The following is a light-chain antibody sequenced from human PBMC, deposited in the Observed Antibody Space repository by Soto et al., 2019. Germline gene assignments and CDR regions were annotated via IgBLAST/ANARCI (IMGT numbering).Light chain of an antibody. CDR1: QNIGIY. CDR3: QQIFGTRYR. Sequence: DVQMTQSPSSLSASVGDRVTITCRASQNIGIYLNWYQQNPGKAPKPLIYAASTLLSGVPSRFSGSGSGTDFTLTISGLQPEDFATYYCQQIFGTRYRCGQGIELEIK. V-gene: IGKV1-39*01. J-gene: IGKJ2*03. CDR2: AAS.